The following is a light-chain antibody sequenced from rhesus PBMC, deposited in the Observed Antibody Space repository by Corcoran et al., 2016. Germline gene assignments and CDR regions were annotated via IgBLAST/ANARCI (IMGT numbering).Light chain of an antibody. Sequence: ETVVTQSPATLSLSPGERATLSCRASQRVVSYLAWYQQKPGQAPRLLINGASSRATGIPDRFSGSGSGTDFTLTISSLEPEDVGVYYCQQSSNLWTFGQGTKVEIK. J-gene: IGKJ1*01. CDR2: GAS. CDR1: QRVVSY. CDR3: QQSSNLWT. V-gene: IGKV3-24*04.